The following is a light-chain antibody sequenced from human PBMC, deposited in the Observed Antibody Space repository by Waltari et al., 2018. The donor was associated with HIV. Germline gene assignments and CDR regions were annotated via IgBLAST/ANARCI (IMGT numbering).Light chain of an antibody. V-gene: IGKV3-15*01. Sequence: IVMTQSPATLSVSPGERATLSCRASQSVGTNLAWYQQKPGQAPRLLIYGASTRATGIPARFIGSGSGTEFTLTVSSLQSEDFVVYYCQHYNDWPPVTFGGGTKVQIK. J-gene: IGKJ4*01. CDR3: QHYNDWPPVT. CDR1: QSVGTN. CDR2: GAS.